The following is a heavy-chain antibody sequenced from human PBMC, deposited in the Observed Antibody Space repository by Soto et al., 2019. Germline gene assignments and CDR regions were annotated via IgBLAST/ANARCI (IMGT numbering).Heavy chain of an antibody. CDR2: INHSGST. Sequence: SETLSLTCAVYGGSFSGYYWSWIRQPPGKGLEWIGEINHSGSTNYNPSLKSRVTISVDTSKNQFSLKLSSVTAADTAVYYCARFSYSSGYYYYYYGMDVWGQGTTVTVSS. J-gene: IGHJ6*02. D-gene: IGHD3-22*01. CDR1: GGSFSGYY. CDR3: ARFSYSSGYYYYYYGMDV. V-gene: IGHV4-34*01.